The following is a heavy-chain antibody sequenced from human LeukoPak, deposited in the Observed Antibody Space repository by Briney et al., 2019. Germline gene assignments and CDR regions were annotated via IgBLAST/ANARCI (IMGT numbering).Heavy chain of an antibody. CDR1: GYTFTSYY. CDR3: ARQYSSGWFSYFDY. V-gene: IGHV1-2*02. CDR2: INPNSGGT. Sequence: ASVKVSCKASGYTFTSYYMHWVRQAPGQGLEWMGWINPNSGGTNYAQKFQGRVTMTRDTSISTAYMDLSRLRSDDTAVYYCARQYSSGWFSYFDYWGQGTLVTVSS. J-gene: IGHJ4*02. D-gene: IGHD6-19*01.